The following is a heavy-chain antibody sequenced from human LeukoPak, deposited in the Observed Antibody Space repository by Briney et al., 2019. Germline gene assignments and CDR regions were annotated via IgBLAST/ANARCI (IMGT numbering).Heavy chain of an antibody. J-gene: IGHJ3*02. CDR3: ARGSNSSSWYDDAFDI. CDR2: IIPIFGTA. CDR1: GYTFTSYD. V-gene: IGHV1-69*13. D-gene: IGHD6-13*01. Sequence: ASVKVSCKASGYTFTSYDINWVRQAPGQGLEWMGGIIPIFGTANYAQKFQGRVTITADESTSTAYMELSSLRSEDTAVYYCARGSNSSSWYDDAFDIWGQGTMVTISS.